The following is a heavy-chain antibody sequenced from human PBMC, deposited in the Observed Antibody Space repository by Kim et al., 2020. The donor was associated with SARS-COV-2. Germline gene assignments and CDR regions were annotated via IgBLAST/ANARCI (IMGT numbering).Heavy chain of an antibody. CDR3: ASAPYSSSPDY. CDR2: T. Sequence: TSYADSVKGRFTISGDNAKTTLYLQMNSLRAEDTAVYYCASAPYSSSPDYWGQGTLVTVSS. V-gene: IGHV3-74*01. J-gene: IGHJ4*02. D-gene: IGHD6-6*01.